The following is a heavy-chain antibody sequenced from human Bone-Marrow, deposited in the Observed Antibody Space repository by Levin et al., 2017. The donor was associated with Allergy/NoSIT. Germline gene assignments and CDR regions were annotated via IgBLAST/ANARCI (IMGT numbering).Heavy chain of an antibody. D-gene: IGHD6-19*01. CDR1: GYTFTSYG. V-gene: IGHV1-18*01. Sequence: ASVKVSCKASGYTFTSYGISWVRQAPGQGLEWMGWISAYNGNTNYAQKLQGRVTMTTDTSTSTAYMELRSLRSDDTAVYYCARDPSPVPGIAVAGTGYYFDYWGQGTLVTVSS. CDR2: ISAYNGNT. J-gene: IGHJ4*02. CDR3: ARDPSPVPGIAVAGTGYYFDY.